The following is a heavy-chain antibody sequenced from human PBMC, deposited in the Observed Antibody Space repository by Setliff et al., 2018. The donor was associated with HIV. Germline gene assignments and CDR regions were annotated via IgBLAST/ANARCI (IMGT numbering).Heavy chain of an antibody. D-gene: IGHD3-22*01. Sequence: GGSLRLSCAASGFTFSSYGMHWVRQAQGKGLEWVAFIRYDGSNKYYADSVKGRFTISRDNSKNTLYLQMNRRRAEDTAVYYCAKDRYDDSSGSPFDYWGQGTLVTVSS. J-gene: IGHJ4*02. V-gene: IGHV3-30*02. CDR3: AKDRYDDSSGSPFDY. CDR2: IRYDGSNK. CDR1: GFTFSSYG.